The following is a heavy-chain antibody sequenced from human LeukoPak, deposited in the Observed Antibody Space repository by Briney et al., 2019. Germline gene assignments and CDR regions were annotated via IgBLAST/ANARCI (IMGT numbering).Heavy chain of an antibody. CDR2: ITHSSSYT. V-gene: IGHV3-11*05. CDR1: GFTFSDYD. D-gene: IGHD3-10*01. J-gene: IGHJ4*02. CDR3: ARGGKVGGYYVY. Sequence: GGSLRLSCAASGFTFSDYDMSWIRQAPGKGLEWVSYITHSSSYTKYADSLEGRLTISRDNAKNSLYLQMNSLRAEDTAVYYCARGGKVGGYYVYWGQGTLVTVSS.